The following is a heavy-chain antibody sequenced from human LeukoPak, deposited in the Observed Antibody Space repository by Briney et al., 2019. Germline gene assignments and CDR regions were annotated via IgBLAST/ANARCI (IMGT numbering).Heavy chain of an antibody. Sequence: PGRSLRLSCAASGFTFSSYGMHWVRQAPGKGLEWVAVISYDGSNKYYADSVKGRFTISRDNSKNTLYLQMNSLRAEDTAVYYCARDPGDNNWYNFDSWGQGTLVTVSS. V-gene: IGHV3-30*03. D-gene: IGHD1-1*01. CDR2: ISYDGSNK. J-gene: IGHJ4*02. CDR3: ARDPGDNNWYNFDS. CDR1: GFTFSSYG.